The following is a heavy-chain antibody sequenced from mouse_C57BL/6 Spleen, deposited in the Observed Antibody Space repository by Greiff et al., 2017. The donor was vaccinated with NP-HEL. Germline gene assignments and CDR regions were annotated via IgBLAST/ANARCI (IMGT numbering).Heavy chain of an antibody. CDR3: GRRGCDSNYFPGYFEV. J-gene: IGHJ1*03. Sequence: VQLQQSGPELVKPGASVKIPCKASGYTFTDYNMDWVKQSHGKSLEWIGDINPNNGGTIYNQKFKGKATLTVDKSSSTAYMELRSLTSEDTAVYYCGRRGCDSNYFPGYFEVWGTGTTVTVSS. CDR2: INPNNGGT. D-gene: IGHD2-5*01. V-gene: IGHV1-18*01. CDR1: GYTFTDYN.